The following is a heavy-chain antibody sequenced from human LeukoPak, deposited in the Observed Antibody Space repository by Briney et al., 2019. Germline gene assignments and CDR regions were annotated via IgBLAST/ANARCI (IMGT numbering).Heavy chain of an antibody. D-gene: IGHD4-17*01. J-gene: IGHJ5*02. Sequence: SEALSLTCTVSGGSISSGGYYWSWIRQHPGKGLEWIGYIYYSGSTYYNSSLKSRVTISVDTSKNQFSLKLSSVTAADTAVYYCARGSFYGDYDGNWFDPWGQGTLVTVSS. CDR2: IYYSGST. CDR3: ARGSFYGDYDGNWFDP. V-gene: IGHV4-31*03. CDR1: GGSISSGGYY.